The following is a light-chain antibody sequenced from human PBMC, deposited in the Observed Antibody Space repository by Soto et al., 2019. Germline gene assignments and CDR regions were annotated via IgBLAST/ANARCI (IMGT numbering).Light chain of an antibody. CDR3: SSYAGGNNWV. Sequence: QLVLTQPPSASGSPGQSLTIFCTGTSSDVGAHNYVSWYQQNPGKAPKLMLYDVNKRPSGVPDRFSGSKSGNTASLTVSGLQAEDEADYYCSSYAGGNNWVFGGGTKLTVL. CDR1: SSDVGAHNY. V-gene: IGLV2-8*01. J-gene: IGLJ3*02. CDR2: DVN.